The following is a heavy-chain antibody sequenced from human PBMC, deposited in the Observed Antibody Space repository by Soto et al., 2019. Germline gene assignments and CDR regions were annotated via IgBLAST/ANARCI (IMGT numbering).Heavy chain of an antibody. V-gene: IGHV1-18*01. CDR1: GYTFTTYG. CDR3: ARVGYYGSGSYSLVDV. D-gene: IGHD3-10*01. J-gene: IGHJ6*02. CDR2: ISAYNGNT. Sequence: XSVKVSFSASGYTFTTYGISLVRQAPGQGLEWMGWISAYNGNTNYAQKLQGRVTMTTDTSTSTAYMELRSLRSDDTAVYYCARVGYYGSGSYSLVDVWGQGTTVTVS.